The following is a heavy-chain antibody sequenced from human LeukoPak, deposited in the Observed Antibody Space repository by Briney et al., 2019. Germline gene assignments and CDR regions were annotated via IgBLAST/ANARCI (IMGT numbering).Heavy chain of an antibody. CDR1: GFTFSSYG. Sequence: GGSLRLSCAASGFTFSSYGMNWVRQAPGKGLEWVSSISSSSSSIYYADSVKGRFTIPRDNAKSSLYLQMNSLRAEDTAVYYCARASGDIVETATMGSYWGQGTLVTVSS. V-gene: IGHV3-21*01. D-gene: IGHD5-18*01. CDR2: ISSSSSSI. CDR3: ARASGDIVETATMGSY. J-gene: IGHJ4*02.